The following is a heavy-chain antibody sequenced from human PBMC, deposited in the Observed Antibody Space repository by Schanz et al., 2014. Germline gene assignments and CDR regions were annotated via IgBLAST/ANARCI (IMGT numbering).Heavy chain of an antibody. J-gene: IGHJ3*02. CDR1: GYTFSGYH. V-gene: IGHV1-2*06. D-gene: IGHD3-9*01. CDR2: INPNSGGT. Sequence: QVQLVQSGAEVKKPGASVKVSCKASGYTFSGYHVHWVRQAPGQGLEWMGRINPNSGGTNYAQKFQGRVTMTRDTSISTAYMELRRLRSDDTAVYYCARDYYDILTGYPYDTFDIWGQGTMVTVSS. CDR3: ARDYYDILTGYPYDTFDI.